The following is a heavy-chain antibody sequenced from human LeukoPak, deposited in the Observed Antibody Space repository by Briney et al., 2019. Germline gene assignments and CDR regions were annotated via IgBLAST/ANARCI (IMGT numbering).Heavy chain of an antibody. V-gene: IGHV4-34*01. D-gene: IGHD5-18*01. CDR1: GGSFSGYY. CDR3: ARGGYSYGYPVYYYYGMDV. CDR2: INHSGST. Sequence: SETLSLTCAVYGGSFSGYYWSWIRQPPGKGLEWIGEINHSGSTNYNPSLKSRVTISVDTSKNQFSLKLSSVTAADTAVYYCARGGYSYGYPVYYYYGMDVWGQGTTVTVSS. J-gene: IGHJ6*02.